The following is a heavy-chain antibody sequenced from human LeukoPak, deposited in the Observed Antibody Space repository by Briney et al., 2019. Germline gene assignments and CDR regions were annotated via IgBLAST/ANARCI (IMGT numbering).Heavy chain of an antibody. CDR1: GFTFSRYG. CDR2: ISYDGSNK. CDR3: ARVKVVVPTAFDYCDY. D-gene: IGHD2-2*01. J-gene: IGHJ4*02. V-gene: IGHV3-30*03. Sequence: ERSLRLSCAASGFTFSRYGMHWVRQAPGKGLEWVAVISYDGSNKYYADSVKGRFTISRDNSKNTLYLQMNSLRTEDTAMYYCARVKVVVPTAFDYCDYWGQGTLVTVSS.